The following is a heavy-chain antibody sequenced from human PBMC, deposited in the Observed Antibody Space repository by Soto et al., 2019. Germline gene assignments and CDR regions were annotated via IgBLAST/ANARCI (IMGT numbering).Heavy chain of an antibody. CDR1: GFTFSDYY. CDR3: AREDIVVVVAATQGHRDAFDI. J-gene: IGHJ3*02. D-gene: IGHD2-15*01. CDR2: ISSSGSTI. Sequence: GGSLRLSCAASGFTFSDYYMSWIRQAPGKGLEWVSYISSSGSTIYYADSMKGRFTISRDNAKNSLYLQMNSLRAEDTAVYYCAREDIVVVVAATQGHRDAFDIWGQGTMVTVSS. V-gene: IGHV3-11*01.